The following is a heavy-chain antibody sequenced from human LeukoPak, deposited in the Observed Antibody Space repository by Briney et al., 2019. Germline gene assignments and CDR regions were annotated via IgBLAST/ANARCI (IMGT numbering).Heavy chain of an antibody. D-gene: IGHD2-8*01. CDR3: ARGRGYCTNGVCYSKGFDP. J-gene: IGHJ5*02. CDR2: TNPYSGNT. V-gene: IGHV1-8*01. CDR1: GYTFTSYD. Sequence: ASVKVSCKACGYTFTSYDINWVRQATGQGRAWMGWTNPYSGNTGYAQKFQGRVTMTRNTSISTAYMELSSLRSEDTAVYYCARGRGYCTNGVCYSKGFDPWGQGTLVTVSS.